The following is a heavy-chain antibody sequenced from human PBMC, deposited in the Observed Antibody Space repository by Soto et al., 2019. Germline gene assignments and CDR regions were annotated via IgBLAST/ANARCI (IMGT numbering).Heavy chain of an antibody. CDR3: ARLAYSHYST. CDR2: IYYSGTT. CDR1: GGSIKVGGYY. D-gene: IGHD5-12*01. J-gene: IGHJ4*02. V-gene: IGHV4-39*01. Sequence: SETLSLTCTVSGGSIKVGGYYWGWIRQPPGKGLEWVATIYYSGTTYYNPSLKSRLTISLDTSRNQFSLDLTSVTAADTAVYYCARLAYSHYSTWGQGTLVTVSS.